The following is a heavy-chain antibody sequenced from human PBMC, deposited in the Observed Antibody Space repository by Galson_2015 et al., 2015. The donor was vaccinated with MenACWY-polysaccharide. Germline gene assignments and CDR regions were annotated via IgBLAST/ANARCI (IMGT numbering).Heavy chain of an antibody. D-gene: IGHD2-15*01. CDR3: ARGPLHGGFDI. J-gene: IGHJ3*02. V-gene: IGHV3-30*03. Sequence: SLRLSCAASGLSSSTPDMHWLRQTQGRGLEWVAHMADDGRRQYYSDSVKGRFTVSRDRSGKTLFLQMNSLRPEDTAIYYCARGPLHGGFDIWGRGTIVPGSS. CDR1: GLSSSTPD. CDR2: MADDGRRQ.